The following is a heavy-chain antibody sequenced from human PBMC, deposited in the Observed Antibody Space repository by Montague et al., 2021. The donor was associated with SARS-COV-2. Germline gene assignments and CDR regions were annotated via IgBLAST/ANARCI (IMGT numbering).Heavy chain of an antibody. CDR2: ILHTEST. CDR3: ATGINYYDFLALQS. D-gene: IGHD3/OR15-3a*01. CDR1: GGSIESGNW. J-gene: IGHJ4*02. V-gene: IGHV4-4*02. Sequence: SETLSLTCTVSGGSIESGNWWSWVRQTPGKGLEWIGEILHTESTNFNPSLKTRVAMSVDKSRNRFSLKLTSLTAADTAVYYCATGINYYDFLALQSWGQGALVTVSS.